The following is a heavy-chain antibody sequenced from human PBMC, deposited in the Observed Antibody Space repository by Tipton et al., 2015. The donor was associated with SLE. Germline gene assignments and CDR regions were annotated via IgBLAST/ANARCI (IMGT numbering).Heavy chain of an antibody. J-gene: IGHJ6*02. CDR2: ISYDGSNQ. Sequence: QLVQSGGDLVQPGRSLRLSCAASGFTFSSYAMHWVRQAPGKGLEWVAVISYDGSNQYYADSVKGRFTISRDNSQNTLYLQMNSLRADDTAVYYCARDRDYGMDVWGLGTTVTVSS. CDR1: GFTFSSYA. CDR3: ARDRDYGMDV. V-gene: IGHV3-30*04.